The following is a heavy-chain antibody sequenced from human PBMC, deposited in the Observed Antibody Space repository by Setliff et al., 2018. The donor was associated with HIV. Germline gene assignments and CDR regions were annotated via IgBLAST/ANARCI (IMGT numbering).Heavy chain of an antibody. V-gene: IGHV1-69*13. D-gene: IGHD5-12*01. CDR3: ARDQATGYEKVWFSWIDP. Sequence: SVKVSCKASGGTFSLYAINWVRQAPGQGLEWMGGIIPIFNTANYAQKFQGRVTINADGSTSTAYMELSSLRFEDTATYYCARDQATGYEKVWFSWIDPWGQGTLVTV. J-gene: IGHJ5*02. CDR1: GGTFSLYA. CDR2: IIPIFNTA.